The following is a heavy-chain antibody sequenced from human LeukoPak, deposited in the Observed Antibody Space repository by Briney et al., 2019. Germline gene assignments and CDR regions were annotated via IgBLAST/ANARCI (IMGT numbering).Heavy chain of an antibody. CDR1: GGSISSGSYY. Sequence: PSETLSLTRTVSGGSISSGSYYWSWIRQPAGKGLEWIGRIYTSGSTNYNPSLKSRVTISVDTSKNQFSLKLSSVTAADTAVYYCARDVDIVATSWFDPWGQGTLVTVSS. D-gene: IGHD5-12*01. V-gene: IGHV4-61*02. CDR2: IYTSGST. J-gene: IGHJ5*02. CDR3: ARDVDIVATSWFDP.